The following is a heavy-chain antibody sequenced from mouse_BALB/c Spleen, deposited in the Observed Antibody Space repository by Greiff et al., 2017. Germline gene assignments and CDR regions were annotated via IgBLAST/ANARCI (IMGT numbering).Heavy chain of an antibody. V-gene: IGHV2-9-2*01. Sequence: VKLMESGPGLVAPSQSLSITCTVSGFSLTSYDISWIRQPPGKGLEWLGVIWTGGGTNYNSAFMSRLSISKDNSKSQVFLKMNSLQTDDTAIYYCVRAHYGSSLYYFDYWGQGTTLTVAS. D-gene: IGHD1-1*01. CDR1: GFSLTSYD. CDR3: VRAHYGSSLYYFDY. CDR2: IWTGGGT. J-gene: IGHJ2*01.